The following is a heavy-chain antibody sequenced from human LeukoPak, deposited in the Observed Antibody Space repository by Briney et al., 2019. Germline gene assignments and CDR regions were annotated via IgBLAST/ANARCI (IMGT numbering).Heavy chain of an antibody. D-gene: IGHD1-26*01. CDR1: GFTCSSYG. CDR3: ARELDRGYSGSPSGAY. J-gene: IGHJ4*02. V-gene: IGHV3-33*01. Sequence: SLRLSCAASGFTCSSYGMHWVRQAPGKGLEWVAVIWYDGSNKYYADSVKGRFTISRDNSKNTLYLQMNSLRAEDTAVYYCARELDRGYSGSPSGAYWGQGTLVTVSS. CDR2: IWYDGSNK.